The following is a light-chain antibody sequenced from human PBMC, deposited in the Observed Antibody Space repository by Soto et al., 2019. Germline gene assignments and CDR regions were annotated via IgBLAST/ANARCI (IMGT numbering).Light chain of an antibody. V-gene: IGLV1-44*01. J-gene: IGLJ3*02. CDR2: NNN. CDR3: AAWDDSLNGVV. Sequence: QSVLTQPPSASGTPGQRVTIACSGSSSNIGSTTVKWYQQLPGTDPKLLIYNNNQRPSGVPDRCSGSKSGTSASLAISGLQSEDEADYYCAAWDDSLNGVVFGGGTQLTVL. CDR1: SSNIGSTT.